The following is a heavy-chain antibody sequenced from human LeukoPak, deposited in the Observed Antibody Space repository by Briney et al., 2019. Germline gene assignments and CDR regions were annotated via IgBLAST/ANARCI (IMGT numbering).Heavy chain of an antibody. CDR1: GYTFTGHY. J-gene: IGHJ4*02. D-gene: IGHD2-2*01. CDR2: INPNSGGT. CDR3: ARLKDIVGVPAAGFDY. Sequence: SVHVSCQASGYTFTGHYMHWVRQAPGQGLAWMGCINPNSGGTNDAQNFQGRVTMTRDTSISTAYMELSRLRSDDTAVYYCARLKDIVGVPAAGFDYWGQGTLVTVSS. V-gene: IGHV1-2*02.